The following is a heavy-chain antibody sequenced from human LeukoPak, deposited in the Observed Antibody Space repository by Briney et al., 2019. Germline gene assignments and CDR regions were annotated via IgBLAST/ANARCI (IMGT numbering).Heavy chain of an antibody. CDR2: INPNSGGT. V-gene: IGHV1-2*02. Sequence: ASVKVSCSTFGYTFTGYYMHWVRQAPGQGLEWMGWINPNSGGTNYAQKFQGRVTMTRDTSISTAYMELSRLRSDDTAVYYCATTTVTTRLDYYYYMDVWGKGTTVTVSS. J-gene: IGHJ6*03. D-gene: IGHD4-17*01. CDR1: GYTFTGYY. CDR3: ATTTVTTRLDYYYYMDV.